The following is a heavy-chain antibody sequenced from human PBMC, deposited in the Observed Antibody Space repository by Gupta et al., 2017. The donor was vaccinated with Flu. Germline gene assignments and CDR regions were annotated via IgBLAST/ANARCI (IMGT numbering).Heavy chain of an antibody. CDR1: GGAFSGYY. V-gene: IGHV4-34*01. CDR3: ARWGVLEWPLGPFDY. D-gene: IGHD3-3*01. Sequence: QVQLQQWGAGLLKPSETLSLTCAVYGGAFSGYYWSWIRQPPGKGLEWIGEINHSGSTNYNPSLKSRVTISVDTSKNQFSLKLSSVTAADTAVYYCARWGVLEWPLGPFDYWGQGTLVTVSS. CDR2: INHSGST. J-gene: IGHJ4*02.